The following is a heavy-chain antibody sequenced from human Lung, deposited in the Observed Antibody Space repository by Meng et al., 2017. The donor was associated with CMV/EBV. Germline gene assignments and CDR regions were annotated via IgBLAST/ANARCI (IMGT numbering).Heavy chain of an antibody. CDR1: GYTFSYYD. Sequence: ASXXVSXKASGYTFSYYDIIWERQASGQGLEWVGWMNPNRGNTAYAQKFQGRVTMTRDTSTSIAYMELSSLRSGDTAVYYCARGQVQCSTINCHDYRFPGMDVXGQGXTVTVSS. J-gene: IGHJ6*02. CDR2: MNPNRGNT. CDR3: ARGQVQCSTINCHDYRFPGMDV. D-gene: IGHD2/OR15-2a*01. V-gene: IGHV1-8*01.